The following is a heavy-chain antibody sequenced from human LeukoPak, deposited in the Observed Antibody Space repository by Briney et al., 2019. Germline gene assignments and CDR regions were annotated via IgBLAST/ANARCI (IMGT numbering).Heavy chain of an antibody. J-gene: IGHJ4*02. CDR2: ITPIFGTA. V-gene: IGHV1-69*13. CDR1: GGTFRSNA. Sequence: SVKASCKASGGTFRSNAISWVRQAPGQGLEWMGGITPIFGTANYAQKFQGRVTITAVESMSTAYMELSSLRSEDTAVYYCARGWLAETTVVTPYNYWGQGTLVTVSS. CDR3: ARGWLAETTVVTPYNY. D-gene: IGHD4-23*01.